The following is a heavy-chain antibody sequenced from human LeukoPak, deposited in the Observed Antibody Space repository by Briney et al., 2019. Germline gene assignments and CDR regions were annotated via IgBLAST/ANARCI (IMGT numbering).Heavy chain of an antibody. V-gene: IGHV1-69*01. J-gene: IGHJ3*02. CDR1: GGTFSSYA. Sequence: VASVKVSCKASGGTFSSYAISWVRQAPGQGLEWMGGIIPIFGTANYAQKFQGRVTITADESTSTAYMELSSLRSEDTAVYYCARETYCSSTSCRLADAFDIWGQGTMVTVSS. D-gene: IGHD2-2*01. CDR2: IIPIFGTA. CDR3: ARETYCSSTSCRLADAFDI.